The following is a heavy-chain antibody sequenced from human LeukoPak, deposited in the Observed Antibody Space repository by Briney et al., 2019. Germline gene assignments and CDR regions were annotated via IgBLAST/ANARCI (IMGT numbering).Heavy chain of an antibody. V-gene: IGHV3-23*01. J-gene: IGHJ5*02. D-gene: IGHD3-10*01. Sequence: GGTLRLSCAASGFTFSSYGMSWVRQAPGKGLEWVLAISGSGGSTYYADSVKGRFTISRDNSKNTLYLQMNSLRAEDTAVYYCAKDLRYGVRGINWFDPWGQGTLVTVSS. CDR1: GFTFSSYG. CDR3: AKDLRYGVRGINWFDP. CDR2: ISGSGGST.